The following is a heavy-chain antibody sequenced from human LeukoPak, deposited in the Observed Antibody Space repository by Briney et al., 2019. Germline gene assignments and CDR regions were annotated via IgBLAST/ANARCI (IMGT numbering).Heavy chain of an antibody. CDR3: ARDRYVLRYFDWSETYNWFDP. D-gene: IGHD3-9*01. J-gene: IGHJ5*02. V-gene: IGHV4-39*07. Sequence: SETLSLTCTVSGGSISSSSYYWGWIRQPPGKGLEWIGSIYYSGSTYYNPSLKSRVTISVDTSKNQFSLKLSSVTAADTAVYYCARDRYVLRYFDWSETYNWFDPWGQGTLVTVSS. CDR1: GGSISSSSYY. CDR2: IYYSGST.